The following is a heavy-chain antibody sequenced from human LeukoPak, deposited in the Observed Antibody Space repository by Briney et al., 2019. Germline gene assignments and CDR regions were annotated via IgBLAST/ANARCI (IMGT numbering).Heavy chain of an antibody. CDR1: GFTFSSYG. J-gene: IGHJ5*02. CDR2: IWYDGSNK. Sequence: GRSLGLSCAAPGFTFSSYGMQWVREAPGKGRERAAVIWYDGSNKYYADSVKGRFTISRDNSKNTLYLQMNSLRAEDTAVYYCAKSGYCSGGSCYTDYNWFDPWGQGTLVTVSS. D-gene: IGHD2-15*01. V-gene: IGHV3-33*06. CDR3: AKSGYCSGGSCYTDYNWFDP.